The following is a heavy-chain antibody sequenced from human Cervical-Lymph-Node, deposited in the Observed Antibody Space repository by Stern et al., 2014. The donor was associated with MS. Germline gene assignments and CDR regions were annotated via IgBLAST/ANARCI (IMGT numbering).Heavy chain of an antibody. J-gene: IGHJ3*02. CDR1: GYTFTIYC. CDR3: ARGLLGSETAFDI. V-gene: IGHV1-18*04. Sequence: HVQLVQSGAEVKKPGASVKVSCKASGYTFTIYCVSWVRQAPGQGLEWVGWINAYNGIKNYARKLQGRVTMTTDTSSSTAYMELRSLRSDDTAVYYCARGLLGSETAFDIWGQGTMVTVSS. CDR2: INAYNGIK. D-gene: IGHD2-15*01.